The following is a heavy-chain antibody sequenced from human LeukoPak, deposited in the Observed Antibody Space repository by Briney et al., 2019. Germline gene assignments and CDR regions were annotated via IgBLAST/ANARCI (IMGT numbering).Heavy chain of an antibody. V-gene: IGHV4-39*07. D-gene: IGHD2/OR15-2a*01. CDR2: IYYSRST. CDR3: ARAHSIASYYYGVDV. CDR1: GGSISSSYSY. J-gene: IGHJ6*02. Sequence: SETLSLTCTVSGGSISSSYSYWGWIRQPPGKGLEWIGNIYYSRSTYYSPSLTSRVTVSVDTSENQFSLKLSSVTAADTAAYYCARAHSIASYYYGVDVWGQGTTVTVSS.